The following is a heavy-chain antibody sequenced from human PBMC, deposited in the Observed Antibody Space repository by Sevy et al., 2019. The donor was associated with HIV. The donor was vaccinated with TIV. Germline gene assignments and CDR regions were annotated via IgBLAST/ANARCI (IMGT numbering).Heavy chain of an antibody. V-gene: IGHV3-21*01. Sequence: GESLRLSCAASGFTFSSYSMSWVRQAPGKGLEWVSSIISSSRYIYYPDSVRGRFTISRDNAKNSLYLQMNSLRAEDTAVYYCASAGVVIEKDAFDFWGQGTMVTVSS. CDR3: ASAGVVIEKDAFDF. CDR2: IISSSRYI. J-gene: IGHJ3*01. D-gene: IGHD3-3*01. CDR1: GFTFSSYS.